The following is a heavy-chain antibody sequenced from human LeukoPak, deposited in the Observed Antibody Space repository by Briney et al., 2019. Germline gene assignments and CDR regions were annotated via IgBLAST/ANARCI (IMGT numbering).Heavy chain of an antibody. CDR3: ARLGYSGSYALNWFDP. J-gene: IGHJ5*02. CDR2: IYYSGST. V-gene: IGHV4-39*01. D-gene: IGHD1-26*01. Sequence: SSETLSLTCTVSGGSISSSSYYWGWIRQPPGKGLEWIGSIYYSGSTYYNPSLKSRVTISVDTSKNQFSLKLSSVTAADTAVYYCARLGYSGSYALNWFDPWGQGTLVTVSS. CDR1: GGSISSSSYY.